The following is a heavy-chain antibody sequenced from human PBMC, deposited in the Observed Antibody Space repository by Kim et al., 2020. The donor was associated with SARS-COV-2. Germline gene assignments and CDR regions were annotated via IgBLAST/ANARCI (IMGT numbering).Heavy chain of an antibody. J-gene: IGHJ4*02. D-gene: IGHD5-18*01. CDR3: ARGDTSVVDH. V-gene: IGHV1-46*01. Sequence: GGTTYAQKFQGRVAMTRDTSTSTFSMEVTSLRSEDTAVYYCARGDTSVVDHWGQGTLVTVSS. CDR2: GGT.